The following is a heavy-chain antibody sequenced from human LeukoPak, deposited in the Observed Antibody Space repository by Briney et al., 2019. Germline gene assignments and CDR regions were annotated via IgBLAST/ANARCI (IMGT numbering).Heavy chain of an antibody. Sequence: PGGSLRLSCAASGFTFSSYEMNWVRQAPGKGLEWVSYISSSGSTIYYADSVKGRFTISRDNAKNTLYLQMNSLRVEDTAVYYCARDFLGMDVWGQGTMVTVSS. J-gene: IGHJ6*02. V-gene: IGHV3-48*03. CDR1: GFTFSSYE. CDR3: ARDFLGMDV. CDR2: ISSSGSTI.